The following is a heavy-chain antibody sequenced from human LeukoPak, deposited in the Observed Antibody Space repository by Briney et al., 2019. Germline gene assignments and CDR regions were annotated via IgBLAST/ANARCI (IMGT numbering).Heavy chain of an antibody. CDR2: ISRSGSTI. V-gene: IGHV3-48*03. CDR1: GFTFSSYE. D-gene: IGHD1-14*01. J-gene: IGHJ6*04. CDR3: ASRGRGNQRRYYYYGMDV. Sequence: PGGSLRLSCAASGFTFSSYEMNWVRQAPGKGLEWVSYISRSGSTIYYADSVKGRFTISRDNAKNSLYLQMNSLRAEDTAVYYCASRGRGNQRRYYYYGMDVWGKGTMVTVSS.